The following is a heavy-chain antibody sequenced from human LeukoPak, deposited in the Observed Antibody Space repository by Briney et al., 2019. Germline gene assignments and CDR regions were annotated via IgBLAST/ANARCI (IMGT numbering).Heavy chain of an antibody. CDR3: ASDMVRGVITFNFDY. CDR2: ISYDGSNK. V-gene: IGHV3-30*04. Sequence: GRSLRLSCAASGFTFSSYAMHWVRQAPGKGLEWVAVISYDGSNKYYADSAKGRFTISRDNSKNTLYLQMNSLRAEDTAVYYCASDMVRGVITFNFDYWGQGTLVTVSS. D-gene: IGHD3-10*01. CDR1: GFTFSSYA. J-gene: IGHJ4*02.